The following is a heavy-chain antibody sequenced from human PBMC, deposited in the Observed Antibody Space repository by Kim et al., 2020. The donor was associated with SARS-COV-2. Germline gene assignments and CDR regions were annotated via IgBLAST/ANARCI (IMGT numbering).Heavy chain of an antibody. Sequence: GGSLRLSCAASGFTFSSYSMNWVRQAPGKGLEWVSSISSSSSYIYYADSVKGRFTISRDNAKNSLYLQMNSLRAEDTAVYYCARVRGSMVRGVISGVYFGMDVWGQGTTVTVSS. CDR3: ARVRGSMVRGVISGVYFGMDV. CDR1: GFTFSSYS. D-gene: IGHD3-10*01. CDR2: ISSSSSYI. V-gene: IGHV3-21*04. J-gene: IGHJ6*02.